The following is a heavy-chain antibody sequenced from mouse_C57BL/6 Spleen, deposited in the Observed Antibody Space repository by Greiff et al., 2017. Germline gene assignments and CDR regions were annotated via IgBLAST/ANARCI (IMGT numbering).Heavy chain of an antibody. Sequence: VQLQQSGAELVRPGTSVKVSCKASGYAFTNYLIEWVKQRPGQGLEWIGVINPGSGGTNYNEKFKGKATLTADKSSSTAYMQLSSLTSEDSAVYFCARGDITTVNYFDYWGQGTTLTVSS. CDR2: INPGSGGT. V-gene: IGHV1-54*01. CDR1: GYAFTNYL. D-gene: IGHD1-1*01. CDR3: ARGDITTVNYFDY. J-gene: IGHJ2*01.